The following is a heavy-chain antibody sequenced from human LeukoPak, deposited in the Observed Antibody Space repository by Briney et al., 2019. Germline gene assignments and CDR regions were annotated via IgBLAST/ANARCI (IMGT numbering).Heavy chain of an antibody. CDR3: ARAGLRGYYYGSGSYSEFDY. V-gene: IGHV3-30*03. D-gene: IGHD3-10*01. CDR1: GFTFSSYG. Sequence: GGSLRLSCAASGFTFSSYGMHWVRQAPGKGLEWVAVISYDGSNKYYADSVKGRFTISRDNSKNTLYLQMNSLRAEDTAVYYCARAGLRGYYYGSGSYSEFDYWAREPWSPSPQ. J-gene: IGHJ4*02. CDR2: ISYDGSNK.